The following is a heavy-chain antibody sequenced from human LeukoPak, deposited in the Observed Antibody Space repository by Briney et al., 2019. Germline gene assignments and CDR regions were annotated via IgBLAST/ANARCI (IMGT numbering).Heavy chain of an antibody. CDR2: INSDGSST. D-gene: IGHD3-22*01. V-gene: IGHV3-74*01. CDR1: GFTFSSYW. J-gene: IGHJ4*02. CDR3: ARVGYYDSRALDY. Sequence: GGSLRLSCAASGFTFSSYWMHWVRQAPGKGLVWVSRINSDGSSTSYADSVKVRFTISRDNAKNTLYLQMNSLRAEDTAVYYCARVGYYDSRALDYWGQGTLVTVSS.